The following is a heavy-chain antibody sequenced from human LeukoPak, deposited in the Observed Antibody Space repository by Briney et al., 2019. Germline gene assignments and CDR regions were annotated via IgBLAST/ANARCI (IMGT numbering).Heavy chain of an antibody. J-gene: IGHJ4*02. Sequence: SVKVSCKASGGTFSSYAISWVRQAPGQGLEWMGRIIPILGIANYAQKFQGRVTITADKSTSTAYMELSSLRSEDTAVYYCARHSHWQLVQLLLDYWGQGTLVTVSS. CDR1: GGTFSSYA. V-gene: IGHV1-69*04. CDR3: ARHSHWQLVQLLLDY. CDR2: IIPILGIA. D-gene: IGHD6-13*01.